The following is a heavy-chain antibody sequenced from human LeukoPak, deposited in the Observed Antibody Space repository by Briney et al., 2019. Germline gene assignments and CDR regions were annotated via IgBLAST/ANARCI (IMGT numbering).Heavy chain of an antibody. Sequence: PGGSLRLSCAASGFTFSSYWMSWVRQAPGKGLEWVANINQDGNEIYYMDSVKGRFTISRNNAKNSLYLQINNLRAEDTAVYYCASQVWVGTTFHYYYYMDVWGKGTTVTVSS. CDR2: INQDGNEI. CDR3: ASQVWVGTTFHYYYYMDV. D-gene: IGHD1-26*01. CDR1: GFTFSSYW. J-gene: IGHJ6*03. V-gene: IGHV3-7*01.